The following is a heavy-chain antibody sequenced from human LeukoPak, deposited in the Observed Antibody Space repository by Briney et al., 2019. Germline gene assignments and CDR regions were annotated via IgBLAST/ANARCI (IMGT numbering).Heavy chain of an antibody. V-gene: IGHV4-4*07. J-gene: IGHJ1*01. CDR2: IYSSGST. Sequence: SETLSLTCTVSGGSISSSDWNWIRQPAGKGLEWIGRIYSSGSTNYNPSLKSRVTISVDKSKNQFSLKLNSVTAADTAVYYCARDDIAVAGQGYFQHWGQGTLVTVSS. CDR1: GGSISSSD. CDR3: ARDDIAVAGQGYFQH. D-gene: IGHD6-19*01.